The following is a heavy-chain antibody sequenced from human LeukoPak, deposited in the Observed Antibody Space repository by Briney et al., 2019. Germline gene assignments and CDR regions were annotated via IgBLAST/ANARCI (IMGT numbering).Heavy chain of an antibody. CDR2: ISDTGGRT. Sequence: GGSLRLSCAVSGITLSNYGMTWVRQAPGKGLEWVAGISDTGGRTNYADSVKGRFTISRDNPKNSLYLQMNSLRAEDTALYYCARDRMVRGVIKDYYYMDVWGKGTTVTVSS. CDR3: ARDRMVRGVIKDYYYMDV. J-gene: IGHJ6*03. V-gene: IGHV3-23*01. D-gene: IGHD3-10*01. CDR1: GITLSNYG.